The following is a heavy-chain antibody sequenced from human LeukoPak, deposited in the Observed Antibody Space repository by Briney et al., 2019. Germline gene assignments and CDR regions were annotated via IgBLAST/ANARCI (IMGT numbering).Heavy chain of an antibody. D-gene: IGHD2-2*01. CDR3: ASNIVVAYDAFDI. CDR2: INPNSGGT. Sequence: ASVKVSCKASGYTFTGYYMHWVRQAPGQGLEWMGWINPNSGGTNYAQKFQGRVTMTRDTSISTAYMERSRLRSDDTAVYYCASNIVVAYDAFDIWGQGTMVTVSS. J-gene: IGHJ3*02. CDR1: GYTFTGYY. V-gene: IGHV1-2*02.